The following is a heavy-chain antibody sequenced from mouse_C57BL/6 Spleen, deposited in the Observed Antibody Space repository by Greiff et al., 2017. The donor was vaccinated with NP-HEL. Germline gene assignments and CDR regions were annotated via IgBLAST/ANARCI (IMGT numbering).Heavy chain of an antibody. CDR1: GYTFTSYG. CDR2: IYPRSGNT. J-gene: IGHJ2*01. D-gene: IGHD1-1*01. V-gene: IGHV1-81*01. Sequence: QVQLKQSGAELARPGASVKLSCKASGYTFTSYGISWVKQRTGQGLEWIGEIYPRSGNTYYNEKFKGKATLTADKSSSTAYMELRSLTSEDSAVYFCASHYGSSYVNYWGQGTTLTVSS. CDR3: ASHYGSSYVNY.